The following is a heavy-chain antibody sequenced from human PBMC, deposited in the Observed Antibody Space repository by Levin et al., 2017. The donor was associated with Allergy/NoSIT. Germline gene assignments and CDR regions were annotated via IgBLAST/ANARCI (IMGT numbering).Heavy chain of an antibody. CDR3: ARGWLQRDPYVY. Sequence: GESLKISCAASGFTFSSYWMHWVRQAPGKGLVWVSRINSDGSSTSYADSVKGRFTISRDNAKNTLYLQMNSLRAEDTAVYYCARGWLQRDPYVYWGQGTLVTVSS. CDR2: INSDGSST. V-gene: IGHV3-74*01. D-gene: IGHD5-24*01. CDR1: GFTFSSYW. J-gene: IGHJ4*02.